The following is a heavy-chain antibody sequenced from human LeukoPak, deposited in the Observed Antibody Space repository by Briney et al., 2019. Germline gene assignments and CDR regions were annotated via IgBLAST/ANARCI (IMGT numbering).Heavy chain of an antibody. J-gene: IGHJ4*02. Sequence: SETLSLTCAVSGGTISSGDYYWSWIGQPQGKGLEGIGYIYYSGSTYYNPSLRSRVTISVDTSKNQFSLKLSSVTAADTAVYYCLGYCSSTSCSYYDYWGQGTLVTVSS. CDR3: LGYCSSTSCSYYDY. D-gene: IGHD2-2*01. CDR2: IYYSGST. CDR1: GGTISSGDYY. V-gene: IGHV4-30-4*01.